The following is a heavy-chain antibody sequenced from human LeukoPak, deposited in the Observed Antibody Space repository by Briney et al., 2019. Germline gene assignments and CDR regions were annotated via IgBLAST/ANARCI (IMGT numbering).Heavy chain of an antibody. CDR2: IIPVLGIA. CDR3: ARVDCSGGSCLFDP. V-gene: IGHV1-69*02. CDR1: GGTFSSYT. J-gene: IGHJ5*02. D-gene: IGHD2-15*01. Sequence: SVKVSCKASGGTFSSYTISWVRQAPGQGLEWMGRIIPVLGIANYAQKFQGRVTITADKSTSTAYMELSSLRSEDTAVYYCARVDCSGGSCLFDPWGQGTLVTVSS.